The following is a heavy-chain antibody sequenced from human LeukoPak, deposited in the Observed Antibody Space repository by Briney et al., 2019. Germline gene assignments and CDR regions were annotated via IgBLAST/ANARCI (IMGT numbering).Heavy chain of an antibody. Sequence: PGGSLRLSCAASGFTFSSYGMSWVRQAPGKGLEWVSAISGSGGSTYYADSVKGRFTISRDNAKSSLYLQMNSLRAEDTALYYCAKGTTGTTRLGAFDIWGQGTMVNVSS. CDR2: ISGSGGST. D-gene: IGHD4-17*01. V-gene: IGHV3-23*01. J-gene: IGHJ3*02. CDR3: AKGTTGTTRLGAFDI. CDR1: GFTFSSYG.